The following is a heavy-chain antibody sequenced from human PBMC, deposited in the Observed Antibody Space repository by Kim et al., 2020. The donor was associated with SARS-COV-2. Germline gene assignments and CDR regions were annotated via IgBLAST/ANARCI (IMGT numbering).Heavy chain of an antibody. CDR1: GYSFTSYW. V-gene: IGHV5-10-1*01. J-gene: IGHJ6*02. CDR2: IDPSDSYT. CDR3: AKFPGYSSGWYNGYYYYGMDV. Sequence: GESLKISCKGSGYSFTSYWISWVRQMPGKGLEWMGRIDPSDSYTNYSPSFQGHVTISADKSISTAYLQWSSLKASDTAMYYCAKFPGYSSGWYNGYYYYGMDVWGQGTTVTVSS. D-gene: IGHD6-19*01.